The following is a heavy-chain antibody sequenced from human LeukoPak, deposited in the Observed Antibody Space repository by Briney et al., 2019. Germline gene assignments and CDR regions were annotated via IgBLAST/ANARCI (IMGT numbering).Heavy chain of an antibody. CDR2: IKRDGSVK. V-gene: IGHV3-7*01. D-gene: IGHD3-10*01. CDR3: ARNYYYRFDY. J-gene: IGHJ4*02. Sequence: GGSLRLSCAASGFTFTSYWMTWVRQAPGKGLEWVANIKRDGSVKNYVDSLRGRFTISRDNAKDSLYLQMNSLRAEDTAVYFCARNYYYRFDYWGQGTLVAVSS. CDR1: GFTFTSYW.